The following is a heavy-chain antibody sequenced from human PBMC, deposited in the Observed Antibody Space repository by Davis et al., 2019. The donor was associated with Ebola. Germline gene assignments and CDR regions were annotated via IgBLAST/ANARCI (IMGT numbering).Heavy chain of an antibody. V-gene: IGHV4-4*02. J-gene: IGHJ4*02. CDR1: GGSISSSNW. CDR3: ARDEFARSGYFDY. Sequence: SETLSLTCAVSGGSISSSNWWRWVRQPPGKGLEWIGEIYHSGSTNYNPSLKSRVTISVDKSKNQFSLKLSSVTAADTAVYYCARDEFARSGYFDYWGQGTLVTVSS. CDR2: IYHSGST. D-gene: IGHD3-10*01.